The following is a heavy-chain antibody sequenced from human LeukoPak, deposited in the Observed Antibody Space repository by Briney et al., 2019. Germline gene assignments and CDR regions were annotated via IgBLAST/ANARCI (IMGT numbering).Heavy chain of an antibody. V-gene: IGHV3-7*01. J-gene: IGHJ4*02. CDR2: IKQDGSEK. CDR3: ARDSDWDYYYDSSGFDY. Sequence: PGRNLRGSCATTGVTGSSEWMSWVRQTQGKGLEWVANIKQDGSEKYYVDSVKGRFTISRDNAKNSLYLQMNSLRAEDTAVYYCARDSDWDYYYDSSGFDYWGQGTLVTVSS. D-gene: IGHD3-22*01. CDR1: GVTGSSEW.